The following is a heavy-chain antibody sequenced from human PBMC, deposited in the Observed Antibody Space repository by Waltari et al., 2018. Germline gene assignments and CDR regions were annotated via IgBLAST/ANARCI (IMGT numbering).Heavy chain of an antibody. V-gene: IGHV3-33*01. D-gene: IGHD6-19*01. Sequence: QVQLVESGGGVVQPGRSLRLSCAASGFTFSSYGMHWVRQAPGKGLEWVAVIWYDGSNKYYADSVKGRFTISRDNSKNTLYLQMNSLRAEDTAVYYCARPRIAVAEGLDYWGQGTLVTVSS. CDR2: IWYDGSNK. CDR3: ARPRIAVAEGLDY. CDR1: GFTFSSYG. J-gene: IGHJ4*02.